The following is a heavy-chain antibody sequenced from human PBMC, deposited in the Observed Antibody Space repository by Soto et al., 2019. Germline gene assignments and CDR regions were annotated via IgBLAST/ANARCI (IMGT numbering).Heavy chain of an antibody. CDR1: GFPFSSYW. Sequence: GGSLRLSCAASGFPFSSYWMSWVRQAPGKGLEWVANIKQDGSEKYYVDSVKGRFTISRDNAKNSLYLQMNSPRAEDTAVYYCARDSLSIVATPYDAFDIWGQGTMVTVSS. CDR3: ARDSLSIVATPYDAFDI. J-gene: IGHJ3*02. CDR2: IKQDGSEK. V-gene: IGHV3-7*05. D-gene: IGHD5-12*01.